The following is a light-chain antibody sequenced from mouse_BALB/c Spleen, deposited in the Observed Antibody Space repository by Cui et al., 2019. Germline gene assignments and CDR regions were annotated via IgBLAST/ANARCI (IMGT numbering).Light chain of an antibody. CDR2: ATS. CDR1: QDNGSS. Sequence: DIQMTQSPSSLSASLGERVTFTCRASQDNGSSLNWPQQQPDGTIKRLIYATSSLESGVPKTFSGSRSGSDYSLTSSSLESEDFVDYYCLQYSSSPFTFGSGTKLEIK. CDR3: LQYSSSPFT. J-gene: IGKJ4*01. V-gene: IGKV9-120*02.